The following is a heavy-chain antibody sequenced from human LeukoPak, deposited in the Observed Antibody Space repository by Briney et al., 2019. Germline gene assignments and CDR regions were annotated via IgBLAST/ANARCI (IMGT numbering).Heavy chain of an antibody. CDR2: ISYDGSNK. Sequence: GGSLRLSCAASGFTFSSCAMHWVRQAPGQGLEWVAIISYDGSNKYYADSVRGRFTISRDNSKSTLYLQMNSLRAEDTALYYCARPTSGWYAGGFDYWGQGILVTVSS. CDR3: ARPTSGWYAGGFDY. CDR1: GFTFSSCA. D-gene: IGHD6-19*01. J-gene: IGHJ4*02. V-gene: IGHV3-30*03.